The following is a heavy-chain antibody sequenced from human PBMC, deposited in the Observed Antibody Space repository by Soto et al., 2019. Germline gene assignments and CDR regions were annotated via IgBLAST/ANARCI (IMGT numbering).Heavy chain of an antibody. V-gene: IGHV4-59*01. D-gene: IGHD2-8*01. CDR3: ARDSCTNGVCYSFDY. CDR2: IYYSGST. Sequence: SATLSLTCPVSGVSISSYYWSWIRPPPGKGLEWIGYIYYSGSTNYNPSLKSRVTISVDTSKNQFSLKLSSVTAADTAVYYCARDSCTNGVCYSFDYWGQGTLVTVSA. CDR1: GVSISSYY. J-gene: IGHJ4*02.